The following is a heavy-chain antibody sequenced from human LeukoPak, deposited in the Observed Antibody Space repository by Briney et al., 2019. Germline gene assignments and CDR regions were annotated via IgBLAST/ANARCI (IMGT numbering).Heavy chain of an antibody. J-gene: IGHJ4*02. CDR3: ARELRGVLRYFDWSPLGY. CDR1: GGSISSYY. D-gene: IGHD3-9*01. V-gene: IGHV4-34*01. Sequence: PSETLSLTCTVSGGSISSYYWSWIRQPPGKGLEWIGEINHSGSTNYNPSLKSRVTISVDTSKNQFSLKLSSVTAADTAVYYCARELRGVLRYFDWSPLGYWGQGTLVTVSS. CDR2: INHSGST.